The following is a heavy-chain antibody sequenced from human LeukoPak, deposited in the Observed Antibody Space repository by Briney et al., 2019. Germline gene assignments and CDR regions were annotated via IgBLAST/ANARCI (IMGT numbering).Heavy chain of an antibody. CDR3: AKTTGTFSVTAFDI. D-gene: IGHD1-1*01. CDR2: ISGSGGST. Sequence: GGSLRLSCTASGFTFGDYAMNWFRQAPGKGLEWVSAISGSGGSTYYADSVKGRFTISRDNSKNTLYLQMNSLRAEDTAVYYCAKTTGTFSVTAFDIWGQGTMVTVSS. V-gene: IGHV3-23*01. J-gene: IGHJ3*02. CDR1: GFTFGDYA.